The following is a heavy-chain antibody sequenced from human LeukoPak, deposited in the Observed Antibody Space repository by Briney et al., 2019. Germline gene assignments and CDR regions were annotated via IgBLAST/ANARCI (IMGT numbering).Heavy chain of an antibody. CDR1: GFTFSSYA. CDR2: ISYDGSNK. V-gene: IGHV3-30*18. J-gene: IGHJ6*03. CDR3: AKLGKTENHYGSGRFSYYYYMDV. D-gene: IGHD3-10*01. Sequence: PGRSLRLSCAASGFTFSSYAMHWVRQAPGKGLEWVADISYDGSNKYYVDSVKGRFTISRDNSKNTLYLQMNSLRAEDTAVYYCAKLGKTENHYGSGRFSYYYYMDVWGKGTTVTISS.